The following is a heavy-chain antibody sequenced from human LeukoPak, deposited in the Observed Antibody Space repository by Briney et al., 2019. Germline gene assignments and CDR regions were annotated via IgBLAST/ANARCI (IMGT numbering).Heavy chain of an antibody. V-gene: IGHV7-4-1*02. CDR2: INTNTGNP. CDR1: GYTFTDYY. J-gene: IGHJ5*02. D-gene: IGHD2-15*01. CDR3: ATAPCISGGSCYSESPPGWFDP. Sequence: ASVKVSCKASGYTFTDYYMHWVRQAPGQGLEWMGWINTNTGNPTYAQGFTGRFVFSLDTSVSTAYLQISSLKAEDTAVYYCATAPCISGGSCYSESPPGWFDPWGQGTLVTVSS.